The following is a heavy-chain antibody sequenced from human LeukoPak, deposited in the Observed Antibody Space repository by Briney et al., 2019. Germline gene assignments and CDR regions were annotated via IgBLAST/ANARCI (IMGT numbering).Heavy chain of an antibody. Sequence: PGGSLRLSCAASGFTFTNYAMSWVRQAPGKGLEWVAAISGSGGSKYYADSVKGRFTISRDNSKNTLYLQMNSLRAEDTAVYYCAKGVVVAPDVTPFDYWGQGTLVTVSS. D-gene: IGHD2-2*01. J-gene: IGHJ4*02. CDR3: AKGVVVAPDVTPFDY. CDR2: ISGSGGSK. CDR1: GFTFTNYA. V-gene: IGHV3-23*01.